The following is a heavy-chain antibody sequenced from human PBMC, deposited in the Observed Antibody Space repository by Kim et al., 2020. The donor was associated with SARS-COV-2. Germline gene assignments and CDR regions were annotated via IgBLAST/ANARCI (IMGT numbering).Heavy chain of an antibody. CDR3: ARHYSSNWSHFDY. CDR1: GGSISSSSHC. V-gene: IGHV4-39*01. J-gene: IGHJ4*02. D-gene: IGHD6-13*01. Sequence: SETLSLTCTVSGGSISSSSHCWGWIRQPPGKGLEWIGSIYYSGTTYWNPSLKSRVTISVDTSKNQFSLKLSSATAADTAMYYCARHYSSNWSHFDYWGQGTLVTVSS. CDR2: IYYSGTT.